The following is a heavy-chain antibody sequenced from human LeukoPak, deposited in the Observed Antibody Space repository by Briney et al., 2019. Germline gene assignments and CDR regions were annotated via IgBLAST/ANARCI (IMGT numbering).Heavy chain of an antibody. CDR3: ASLVRRKYYFDY. CDR1: GGSFSGYY. CDR2: INHSGST. V-gene: IGHV4-34*01. D-gene: IGHD3-16*01. J-gene: IGHJ4*02. Sequence: SETLSLTCAVYGGSFSGYYWSWIRQPPGKGLEWIGEINHSGSTNYNPSLKSRVTISVDTSKNQFSLKLSSVTAADTAVYYCASLVRRKYYFDYWGQGNLVTVSS.